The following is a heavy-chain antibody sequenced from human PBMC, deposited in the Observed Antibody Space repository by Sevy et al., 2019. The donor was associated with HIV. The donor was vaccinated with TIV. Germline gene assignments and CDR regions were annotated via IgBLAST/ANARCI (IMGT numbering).Heavy chain of an antibody. V-gene: IGHV3-30-3*01. Sequence: GGSLRLSCAASGFTFSSYAMHWVRQAPGKGLEWVAVISYDGSNKYYADSVKGRFTISRDNSKNTLYLQMNSLRAEDTAVYYCARDRNLHDAFDIWGQGTMVTVSS. CDR2: ISYDGSNK. CDR1: GFTFSSYA. J-gene: IGHJ3*02. CDR3: ARDRNLHDAFDI.